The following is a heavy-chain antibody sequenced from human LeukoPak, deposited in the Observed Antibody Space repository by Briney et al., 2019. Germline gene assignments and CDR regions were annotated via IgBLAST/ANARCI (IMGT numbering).Heavy chain of an antibody. J-gene: IGHJ4*02. CDR2: ISGSGGST. Sequence: GGSLRLSCAASGFTFSSYAMSWVRQAPGKGLEWVSAISGSGGSTYYADSVKGRFTISRDNSKNTLYLQMNGLRAEDTAVYYCARGPSGYHNTGGQGTLVTVSS. CDR1: GFTFSSYA. V-gene: IGHV3-23*01. D-gene: IGHD5-12*01. CDR3: ARGPSGYHNT.